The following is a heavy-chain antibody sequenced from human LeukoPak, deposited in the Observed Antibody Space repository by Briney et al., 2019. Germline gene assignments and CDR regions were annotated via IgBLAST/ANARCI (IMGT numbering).Heavy chain of an antibody. CDR1: GYTFTSYG. D-gene: IGHD3-22*01. CDR3: ARVGRFYDSSGETIYFDY. V-gene: IGHV1-18*01. CDR2: ISAYNGNT. Sequence: ASVKVSCKASGYTFTSYGISWVRQAPGQGLEWMGWISAYNGNTNYAQKLQGRVTMTTDTSTSTADMELRSLRSDDTAVYYCARVGRFYDSSGETIYFDYWGQGTLVTVSS. J-gene: IGHJ4*02.